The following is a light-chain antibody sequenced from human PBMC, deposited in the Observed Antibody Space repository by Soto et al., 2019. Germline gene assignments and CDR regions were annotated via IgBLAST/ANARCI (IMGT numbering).Light chain of an antibody. CDR1: QYINTR. CDR3: QQRSNWWT. Sequence: IVLTQSPATLSSFPGDRVTLSCRASQYINTRLAWYQQKPGQAPRLLIFDASNRATGIPARFSGSGSGTDFTLTISSLEPEDFAVYYCQQRSNWWTFGQGTKVDI. J-gene: IGKJ1*01. CDR2: DAS. V-gene: IGKV3-11*01.